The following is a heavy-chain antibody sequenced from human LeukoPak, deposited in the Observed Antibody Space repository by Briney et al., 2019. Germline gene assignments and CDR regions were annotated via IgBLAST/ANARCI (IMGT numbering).Heavy chain of an antibody. Sequence: PGGSLRLSCEGSGFTFSKYTMNWVRQAPGKGLEWVSSISNSGVYTYYADSLKGRFTISRDNAANLLFLQMNSPSAEDTAVYYCAGGQYYSDTSGYLRGWFDPWGQGTLVSVSS. J-gene: IGHJ5*02. CDR2: ISNSGVYT. V-gene: IGHV3-21*01. D-gene: IGHD3-22*01. CDR1: GFTFSKYT. CDR3: AGGQYYSDTSGYLRGWFDP.